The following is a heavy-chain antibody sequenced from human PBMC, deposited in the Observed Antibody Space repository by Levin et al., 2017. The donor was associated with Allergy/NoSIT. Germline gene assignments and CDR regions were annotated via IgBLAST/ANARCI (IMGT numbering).Heavy chain of an antibody. D-gene: IGHD5-24*01. J-gene: IGHJ4*02. CDR2: IRSKGNNYAT. V-gene: IGHV3-73*01. Sequence: GGSLRLSCAASGFTFSGSAMHWVRQASGKGLEWVGRIRSKGNNYATTYAASVKGRFTISRDDSKNTAYLQMNSLKTEDTAIYYCISTRDGDNLEDYWGQGTLVTVSS. CDR3: ISTRDGDNLEDY. CDR1: GFTFSGSA.